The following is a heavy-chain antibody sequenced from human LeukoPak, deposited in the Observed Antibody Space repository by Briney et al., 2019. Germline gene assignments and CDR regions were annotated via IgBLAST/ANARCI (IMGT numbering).Heavy chain of an antibody. V-gene: IGHV3-23*01. CDR3: AKHTHNHGGFFDP. D-gene: IGHD2-15*01. J-gene: IGHJ5*02. Sequence: GGSLRLSCAASGFTFSTYGMTWVRQAPGKGLEWVSSISDSGGSTQSADSVKGRFTISRDNSKNTLYLQMNSLRAEDTAEYYCAKHTHNHGGFFDPWGQGTLVTVSS. CDR1: GFTFSTYG. CDR2: ISDSGGST.